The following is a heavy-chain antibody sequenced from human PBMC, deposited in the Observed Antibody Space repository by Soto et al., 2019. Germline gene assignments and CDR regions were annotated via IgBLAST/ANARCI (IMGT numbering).Heavy chain of an antibody. CDR2: IIPISGTT. D-gene: IGHD2-15*01. V-gene: IGHV1-69*01. Sequence: SVKVSCKASGGTFSTHAIIWVRQAPVHGLEWMGGIIPISGTTYYTQKFQGRVTITADEPTSTAFMELSSLKSEDTAVFYCARGYCSGGNCYSGMDVWGQGTMVTVSS. CDR1: GGTFSTHA. CDR3: ARGYCSGGNCYSGMDV. J-gene: IGHJ6*02.